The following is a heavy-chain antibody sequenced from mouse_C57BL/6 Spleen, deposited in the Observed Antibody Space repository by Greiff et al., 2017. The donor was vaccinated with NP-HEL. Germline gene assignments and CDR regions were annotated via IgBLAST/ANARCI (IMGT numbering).Heavy chain of an antibody. CDR3: ARDYYGSSWDY. V-gene: IGHV1-22*01. J-gene: IGHJ2*01. Sequence: VQLHQSGPEQVKPGASVKMSCKASGYTFTDYNMHWVKQSHGKSLEWIGYINPNNGGTSYNQKFKGKATLTVNKSSSTAYMELRSLTSEDSAVYYCARDYYGSSWDYWGQGTTLTVSS. D-gene: IGHD1-1*01. CDR1: GYTFTDYN. CDR2: INPNNGGT.